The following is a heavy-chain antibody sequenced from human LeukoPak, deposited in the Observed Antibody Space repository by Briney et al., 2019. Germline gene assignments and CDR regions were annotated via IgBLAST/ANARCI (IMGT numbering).Heavy chain of an antibody. Sequence: GGSLRLSRAASGFTFSSYAMNWVRQAPGKGLEWVSGISGSGGSTYYADSVKGRFTISRDNSNNTLYLQMNSLRAEDTAVYYCAKTRGSNNVFDIWGQGTMVTVSS. CDR2: ISGSGGST. D-gene: IGHD1-26*01. J-gene: IGHJ3*02. CDR1: GFTFSSYA. V-gene: IGHV3-23*01. CDR3: AKTRGSNNVFDI.